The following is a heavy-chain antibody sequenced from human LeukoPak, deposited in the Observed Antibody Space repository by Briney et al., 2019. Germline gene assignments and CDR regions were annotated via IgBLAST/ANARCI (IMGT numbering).Heavy chain of an antibody. D-gene: IGHD4-17*01. CDR2: IIPIFGTA. CDR3: ARVHGDYAFYYYMDV. Sequence: SVKVSCKASGGTFSSYAISWVRQAPGQGLEWMGGIIPIFGTANYAQKFQGRVTITTDESTSTAYMELSSLRSEDTAVYYCARVHGDYAFYYYMDVWGKGTTVTVSS. CDR1: GGTFSSYA. V-gene: IGHV1-69*05. J-gene: IGHJ6*03.